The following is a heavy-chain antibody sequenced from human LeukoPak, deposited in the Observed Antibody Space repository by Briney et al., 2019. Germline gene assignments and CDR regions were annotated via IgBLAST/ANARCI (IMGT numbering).Heavy chain of an antibody. CDR3: AKAGYSSSWHEYFDY. CDR2: ISGSGGST. D-gene: IGHD6-13*01. V-gene: IGHV3-23*01. J-gene: IGHJ4*02. Sequence: GVLRLSCAASGFTFSSYAMSWVRQAPGKGLEWVSAISGSGGSTYYADSVKGRFTISRDNSKNTLYLQMNSLRAEDTAVYYCAKAGYSSSWHEYFDYWGQGTLVTVSS. CDR1: GFTFSSYA.